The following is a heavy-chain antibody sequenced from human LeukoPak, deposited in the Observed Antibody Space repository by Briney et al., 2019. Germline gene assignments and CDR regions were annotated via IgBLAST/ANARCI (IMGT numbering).Heavy chain of an antibody. Sequence: GGSLRLSCAASGFTFSSYEMNWVRQAPGKGLEWVSYISSSGSTIYYADPVKGRFTISRDNAKNSLYLQMNSLRAEDTAVYYCARGGYYYDSSFDYWGQGTLVTVSS. V-gene: IGHV3-48*03. J-gene: IGHJ4*02. CDR1: GFTFSSYE. CDR2: ISSSGSTI. D-gene: IGHD3-22*01. CDR3: ARGGYYYDSSFDY.